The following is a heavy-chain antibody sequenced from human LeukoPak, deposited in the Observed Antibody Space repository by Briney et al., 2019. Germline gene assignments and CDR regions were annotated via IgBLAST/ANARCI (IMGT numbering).Heavy chain of an antibody. CDR1: GYTFTSYD. J-gene: IGHJ6*03. V-gene: IGHV1-8*01. Sequence: ASVKVSCKASGYTFTSYDINWVRQATGQRLEWMGWMNPNSGNTGYAQKFQGRVTMTRNTSISTAYMELSSLRSEDTAVYYCARDQLRYFDWLLFSYYYMDVWGKGTTVTVSS. D-gene: IGHD3-9*01. CDR2: MNPNSGNT. CDR3: ARDQLRYFDWLLFSYYYMDV.